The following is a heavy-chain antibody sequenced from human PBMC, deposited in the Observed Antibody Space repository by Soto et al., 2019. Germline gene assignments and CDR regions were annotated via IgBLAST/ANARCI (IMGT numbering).Heavy chain of an antibody. CDR2: MDANSGNT. CDR1: GYTFTSYD. V-gene: IGHV1-8*01. D-gene: IGHD3-3*01. CDR3: ARCLGEVDDFWTGFTYYMDV. Sequence: ASVMVSCKASGYTFTSYDINWVRQATGQGLEWMGWMDANSGNTGYAQKFQGRVTMTRNTSISTAYMELSSRRSEDTAVYYCARCLGEVDDFWTGFTYYMDVWGKGTTVTLAS. J-gene: IGHJ6*03.